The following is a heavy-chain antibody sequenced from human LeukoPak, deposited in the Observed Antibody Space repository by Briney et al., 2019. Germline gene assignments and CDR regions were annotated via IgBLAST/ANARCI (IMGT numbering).Heavy chain of an antibody. CDR3: ASTTSWYFDL. Sequence: GSLRLSCAASGFTFSTYWMSWVRQAPGKGLEWIGYIYHSGSTYYNPSLKSRVTISVDRSKNQFSLKLSSVTAADTAVYYCASTTSWYFDLWGRGTLVTVSS. CDR1: GFTFSTYW. V-gene: IGHV4-4*02. J-gene: IGHJ2*01. D-gene: IGHD2/OR15-2a*01. CDR2: IYHSGST.